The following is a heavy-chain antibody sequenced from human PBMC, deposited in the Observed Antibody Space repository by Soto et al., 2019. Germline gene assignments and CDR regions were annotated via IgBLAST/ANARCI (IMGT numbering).Heavy chain of an antibody. CDR3: AIQTGTTYDY. J-gene: IGHJ4*02. V-gene: IGHV3-53*01. CDR1: GFTVSSNY. CDR2: IYSGGST. Sequence: GSLRLSCAASGFTVSSNYMSWVRQAPGKGLEWVSVIYSGGSTYYADSVKGRFTISRDNAKNSLYLQMNSLRAEDTAVYYCAIQTGTTYDYWGQGTLVTVSS. D-gene: IGHD1-1*01.